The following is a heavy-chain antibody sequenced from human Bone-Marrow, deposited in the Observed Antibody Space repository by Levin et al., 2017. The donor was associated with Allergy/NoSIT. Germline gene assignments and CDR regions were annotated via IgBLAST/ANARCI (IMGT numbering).Heavy chain of an antibody. Sequence: LRLSCAVSGGSISSGGYSWSWIRQPPGKGLEWIGYIYHSGSTYYNPSLKSRVTISVDRSKNQFSLKLSSVTAADTAVYYCARERVTMVRGVKGGAFDIWGQGTMVTVSS. D-gene: IGHD3-10*01. CDR3: ARERVTMVRGVKGGAFDI. J-gene: IGHJ3*02. CDR1: GGSISSGGYS. CDR2: IYHSGST. V-gene: IGHV4-30-2*01.